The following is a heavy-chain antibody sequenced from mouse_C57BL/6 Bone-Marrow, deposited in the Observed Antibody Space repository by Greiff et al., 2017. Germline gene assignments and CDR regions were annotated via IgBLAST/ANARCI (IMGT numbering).Heavy chain of an antibody. J-gene: IGHJ3*01. CDR3: ASDDYDVFAY. D-gene: IGHD2-4*01. V-gene: IGHV1-81*01. CDR2: IYPRSGNT. Sequence: VQLQESGAELARPGASVKLSCKASGYTFTSYGISWVKQRTGQGLEWIGEIYPRSGNTYYNEKFKGKATLTADKSSSTAYMELRSLTSEDSAVYFCASDDYDVFAYGGQGTLVTVSA. CDR1: GYTFTSYG.